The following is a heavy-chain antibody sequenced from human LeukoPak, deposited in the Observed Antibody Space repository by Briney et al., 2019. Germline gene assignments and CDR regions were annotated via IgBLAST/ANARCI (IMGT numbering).Heavy chain of an antibody. CDR1: GFTFSSYG. D-gene: IGHD6-19*01. CDR2: ISYDGSNK. V-gene: IGHV3-30*03. Sequence: GRSLRLSCAASGFTFSSYGMHWVRQAPGKGLEWVAVISYDGSNKYYADSVKGRFTISRDNSKNTLYLQMNSLRAEDTAVYYCARSGIAVAGTRRYGMDVWGQGTTVTVSS. CDR3: ARSGIAVAGTRRYGMDV. J-gene: IGHJ6*02.